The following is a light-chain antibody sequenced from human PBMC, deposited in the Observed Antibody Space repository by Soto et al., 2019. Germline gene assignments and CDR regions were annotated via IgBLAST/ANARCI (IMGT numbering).Light chain of an antibody. J-gene: IGLJ1*01. Sequence: LTQPASLSHSPGQSITIACTVTSSDVGGSNFVSWYQQHPGKPPKLIIYDVANRPSGVSNRFSGSKSGSTASLIMSRLQTEDEADYYCVSYTSSTTYAFGTGTKVTVL. V-gene: IGLV2-14*03. CDR1: SSDVGGSNF. CDR2: DVA. CDR3: VSYTSSTTYA.